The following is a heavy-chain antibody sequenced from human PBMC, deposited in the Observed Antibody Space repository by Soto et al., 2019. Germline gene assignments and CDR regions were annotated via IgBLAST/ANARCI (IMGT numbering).Heavy chain of an antibody. D-gene: IGHD3-10*01. J-gene: IGHJ6*02. Sequence: QLQLQESGSGLVKPSQTLSLTCAVSGGSISSGGYSWSWIRQPPGKGLEWIGYIYHSGSTYYNPSLKSRVTIEXXRXKSXSPRKLSSVTAADTAVYYCARVCGSGRSVTYGMDVWGQGTTVTVSS. CDR3: ARVCGSGRSVTYGMDV. CDR1: GGSISSGGYS. CDR2: IYHSGST. V-gene: IGHV4-30-2*01.